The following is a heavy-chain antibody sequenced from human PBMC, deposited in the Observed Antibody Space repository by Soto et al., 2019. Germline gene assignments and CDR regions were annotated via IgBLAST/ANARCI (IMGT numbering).Heavy chain of an antibody. Sequence: PGGSLRLSCTASGFTFGDYAMSWFRQAPGKGLEWVGFIRSKAYGGTTEYADSVKGRFIFSRDNPKNTMYLQMNSLRAEDTAVYFCAKTTDGWFSAFEIWGQGTVVTVSS. J-gene: IGHJ3*02. D-gene: IGHD6-19*01. V-gene: IGHV3-49*03. CDR3: AKTTDGWFSAFEI. CDR1: GFTFGDYA. CDR2: IRSKAYGGTT.